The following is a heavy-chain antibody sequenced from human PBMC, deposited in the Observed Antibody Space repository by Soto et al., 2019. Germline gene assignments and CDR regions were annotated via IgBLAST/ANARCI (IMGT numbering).Heavy chain of an antibody. CDR3: EKDVDERSGDYYIDY. CDR1: GFDFGSFG. J-gene: IGHJ4*02. V-gene: IGHV3-30*18. CDR2: ISHDGNEG. D-gene: IGHD1-26*01. Sequence: GGSLRLSCTASGFDFGSFGIHWVRKAPGRGVCWVAVISHDGNEGKYADSVKGRFSISRDNSKDTLYLQMYRPRADATVIYYCEKDVDERSGDYYIDYWGQGSLVTVSS.